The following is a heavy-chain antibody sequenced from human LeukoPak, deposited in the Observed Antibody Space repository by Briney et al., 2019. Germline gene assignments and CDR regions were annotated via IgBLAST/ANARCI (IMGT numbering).Heavy chain of an antibody. V-gene: IGHV4-39*01. CDR1: GGSISSDNYY. CDR3: AKHYMGSSYNHGLDC. D-gene: IGHD3-10*01. J-gene: IGHJ4*02. CDR2: IYYSGTT. Sequence: PSETLSLTCTVSGGSISSDNYYWGWIRQPPGKGLEWIGSIYYSGTTYYNPSPKSRVTISVDTSKNQFSLKLSSVTAADTALYYCAKHYMGSSYNHGLDCWGQGTQVTVSS.